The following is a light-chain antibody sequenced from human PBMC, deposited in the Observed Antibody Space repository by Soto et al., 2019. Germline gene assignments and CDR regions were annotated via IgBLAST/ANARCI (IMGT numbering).Light chain of an antibody. Sequence: QPVLTQPPSASGTPGQRVTMSCSGSRPNIGSNTVNWYQQLPGTAPKVLIYSNDQRPSGVPDRFSGSKSGTSASLAISGLQSEDEADYNCAAWDDSLKVVVFGGGTKLTVL. J-gene: IGLJ2*01. V-gene: IGLV1-44*01. CDR3: AAWDDSLKVVV. CDR1: RPNIGSNT. CDR2: SND.